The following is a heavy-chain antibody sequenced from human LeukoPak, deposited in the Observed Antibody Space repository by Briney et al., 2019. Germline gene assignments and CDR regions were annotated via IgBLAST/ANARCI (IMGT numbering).Heavy chain of an antibody. CDR2: IYYSGST. CDR1: GGSISSYY. D-gene: IGHD1-26*01. J-gene: IGHJ4*02. V-gene: IGHV4-59*01. Sequence: PSETLSLTCTVSGGSISSYYWSWIRRPPGKGLELIGCIYYSGSTNYNPSLKSRVTISVDTSKNQFSLNLSSVTAADTAVYYCARVLRSGTYYLFDYWGQGTLVTVSS. CDR3: ARVLRSGTYYLFDY.